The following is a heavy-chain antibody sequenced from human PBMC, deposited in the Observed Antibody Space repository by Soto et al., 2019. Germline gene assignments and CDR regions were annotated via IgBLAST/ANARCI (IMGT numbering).Heavy chain of an antibody. Sequence: PGGSLRLSCAASGFTFSSYAMSWVRQAPGKELEWVSAISGSGGSTYYADSVKGRFTISRDNSKNTLYLQMNSLRAEDTAVYYCAKSIQAYSGSSPEDGMDVWGQGTTVTVSS. CDR3: AKSIQAYSGSSPEDGMDV. D-gene: IGHD1-26*01. CDR1: GFTFSSYA. CDR2: ISGSGGST. J-gene: IGHJ6*02. V-gene: IGHV3-23*01.